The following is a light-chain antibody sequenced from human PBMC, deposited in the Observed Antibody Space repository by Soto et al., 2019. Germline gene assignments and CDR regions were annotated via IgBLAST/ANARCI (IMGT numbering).Light chain of an antibody. Sequence: QSVLTQPASVSGSPGQSITISCTGISSDVGGYNYVSWYQQHPGKAPKLMIYEVSNRPSGVSNRFSGSKSGNTASLTISGLQAEDEADYYCSSYTSSSSYVSGTGTKVTVL. J-gene: IGLJ1*01. CDR1: SSDVGGYNY. CDR3: SSYTSSSSYV. CDR2: EVS. V-gene: IGLV2-14*01.